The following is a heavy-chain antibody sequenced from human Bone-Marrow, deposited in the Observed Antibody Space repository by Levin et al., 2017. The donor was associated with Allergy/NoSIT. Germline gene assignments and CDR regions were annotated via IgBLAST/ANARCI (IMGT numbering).Heavy chain of an antibody. Sequence: LPGGSLRLSCEASGFIFSDYGMHWVRQAPGTGLEWVAVMSFDGSNTYYADYVKGRFTISRDNSKNTLYLHMNRLRVEDTAIYYCAKDQPYGSGSSYLHSYFQYWGLGTLVTVSS. CDR3: AKDQPYGSGSSYLHSYFQY. CDR1: GFIFSDYG. V-gene: IGHV3-30*18. D-gene: IGHD3-10*01. CDR2: MSFDGSNT. J-gene: IGHJ1*01.